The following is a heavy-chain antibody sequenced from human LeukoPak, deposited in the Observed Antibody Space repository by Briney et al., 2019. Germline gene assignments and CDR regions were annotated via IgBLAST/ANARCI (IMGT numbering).Heavy chain of an antibody. D-gene: IGHD3-22*01. V-gene: IGHV4-39*07. CDR1: GGSISSTTYY. CDR2: IYYSGST. CDR3: ARDLAVLGYFHFDY. J-gene: IGHJ4*02. Sequence: SETLSLTCTVSGGSISSTTYYWAWIRQPPGKGLEWIGSIYYSGSTYYNPSLKSRVTLSVDTSKNQFSLKLSSVTAADTAVYYCARDLAVLGYFHFDYWGQGTLVTVSS.